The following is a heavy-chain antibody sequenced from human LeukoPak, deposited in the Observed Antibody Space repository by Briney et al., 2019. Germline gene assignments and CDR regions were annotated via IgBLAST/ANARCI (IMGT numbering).Heavy chain of an antibody. Sequence: GGSLRLSCAASGFTFSSYWMSWVRQAPGKGLECVANIKQDGSEKYYVDSVKGRFTISRDNAKNTLYLQMNSLRAEDTAVYYCASLLTYSSGWYGGYWGQRTLVTVSS. CDR2: IKQDGSEK. D-gene: IGHD6-19*01. CDR1: GFTFSSYW. CDR3: ASLLTYSSGWYGGY. V-gene: IGHV3-7*03. J-gene: IGHJ4*02.